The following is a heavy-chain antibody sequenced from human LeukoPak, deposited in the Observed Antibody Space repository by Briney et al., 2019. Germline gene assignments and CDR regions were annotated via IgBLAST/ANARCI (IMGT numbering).Heavy chain of an antibody. CDR2: IVVGSGNT. V-gene: IGHV1-58*02. CDR3: AAVSSISSPAAIPP. Sequence: TSVKVSCKASGFTFTSSAMQWVRQPRGQRLEWIGWIVVGSGNTNYAQKFQERVTITRDMSTSTAYMELSSLRSEDTAVYYCAAVSSISSPAAIPPWGQGTLVTVSS. CDR1: GFTFTSSA. J-gene: IGHJ5*02. D-gene: IGHD2-2*01.